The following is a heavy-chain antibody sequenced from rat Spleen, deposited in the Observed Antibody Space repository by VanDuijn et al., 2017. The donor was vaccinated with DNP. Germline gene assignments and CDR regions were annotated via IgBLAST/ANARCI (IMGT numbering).Heavy chain of an antibody. CDR3: ARIAATVAYYFDY. CDR2: ISSTGDNT. J-gene: IGHJ2*01. CDR1: GFIFSNYW. V-gene: IGHV5-31*01. Sequence: EVQLVESGGGPVQSGRSLKLSCVASGFIFSNYWMTWIRQAPGKGLEWVASISSTGDNTYYSDSVKGRFSISRDNAKSTLYLQVNSLRSEDTATYYCARIAATVAYYFDYWGQGVMVTVSS. D-gene: IGHD1-1*01.